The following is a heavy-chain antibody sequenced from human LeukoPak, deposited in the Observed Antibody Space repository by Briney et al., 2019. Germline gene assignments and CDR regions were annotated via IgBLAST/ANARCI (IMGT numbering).Heavy chain of an antibody. CDR3: ARGGGLDV. D-gene: IGHD3-16*01. Sequence: GGSLRLSCAASGFMFSSNWMSWVRLAPGKGLEWVANIKEDGTETYYVDSVKGRFTISRDNAKNSLYLQMSNLRAEDTAVYFCARGGGLDVWGQGATVTVSS. J-gene: IGHJ6*02. CDR2: IKEDGTET. V-gene: IGHV3-7*03. CDR1: GFMFSSNW.